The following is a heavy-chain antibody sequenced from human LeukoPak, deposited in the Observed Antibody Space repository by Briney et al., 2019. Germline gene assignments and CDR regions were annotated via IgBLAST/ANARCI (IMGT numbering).Heavy chain of an antibody. Sequence: ASVKVSCKASGYTFTSYGISWVRQAPGQGLEWMGWISAYNGNTNYAQKLLGRVTMTTDTSTSTAYMELRSLRSDDTAVYYCARTPYCSSTSCYNWFDPWGQGTLVTVSS. D-gene: IGHD2-2*01. CDR1: GYTFTSYG. V-gene: IGHV1-18*01. J-gene: IGHJ5*02. CDR3: ARTPYCSSTSCYNWFDP. CDR2: ISAYNGNT.